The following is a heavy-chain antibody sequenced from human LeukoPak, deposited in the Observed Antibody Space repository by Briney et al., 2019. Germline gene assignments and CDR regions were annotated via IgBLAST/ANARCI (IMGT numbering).Heavy chain of an antibody. D-gene: IGHD3-10*01. J-gene: IGHJ2*01. Sequence: KPSETLSLTCTVSGGSISSYYWSWIRQPPGKGLEWIGYIYYSGSTNYNPSLKSRVTISADTSKNQFSLKLSPVTAADTAVYYCARRSTMVRGGHWYFDLWGRGTLVTVSS. V-gene: IGHV4-59*08. CDR3: ARRSTMVRGGHWYFDL. CDR2: IYYSGST. CDR1: GGSISSYY.